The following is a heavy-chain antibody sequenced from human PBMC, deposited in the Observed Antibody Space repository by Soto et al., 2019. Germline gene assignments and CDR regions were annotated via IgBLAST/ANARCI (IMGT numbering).Heavy chain of an antibody. J-gene: IGHJ4*02. CDR3: AKGVMARLVDY. CDR2: IDGSGGIT. Sequence: EVQLLESGGGLVQPGESLRLSCAGSGCSLSSHTMIWVRQSPGKGLEWVAIIDGSGGITFYADSVEGRFTISRDNSKNTLYLQMNSLRVDDSAIYYCAKGVMARLVDYWGLGTLVTVSS. D-gene: IGHD2-8*01. V-gene: IGHV3-23*01. CDR1: GCSLSSHT.